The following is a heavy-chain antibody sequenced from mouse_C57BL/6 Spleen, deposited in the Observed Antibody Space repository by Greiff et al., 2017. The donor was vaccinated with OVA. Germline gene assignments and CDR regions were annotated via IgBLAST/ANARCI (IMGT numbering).Heavy chain of an antibody. Sequence: EVQGVESGGGLVKPGGSLKLSCAASGFTFSDYGMHWVRQAPETGLEWVAYISSGSSTIYYADTVKGRFTISRDNAKNTLFLQMTSLRSEDTAMYYCANYYGSSYWYFDVWGTGTTVTVSS. CDR1: GFTFSDYG. CDR3: ANYYGSSYWYFDV. D-gene: IGHD1-1*01. V-gene: IGHV5-17*01. CDR2: ISSGSSTI. J-gene: IGHJ1*03.